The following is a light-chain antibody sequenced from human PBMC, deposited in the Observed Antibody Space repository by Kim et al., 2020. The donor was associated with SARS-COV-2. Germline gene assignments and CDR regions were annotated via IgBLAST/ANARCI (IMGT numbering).Light chain of an antibody. Sequence: SASVGARVTITCRASQSINSWLAWYQQKPGKAPKLLIYKASGLESGVPSRFSGSESGTEFTLTISSLQPDDSATYYCHQYNSYPYTFGQGTKLEIK. CDR3: HQYNSYPYT. CDR1: QSINSW. V-gene: IGKV1-5*03. CDR2: KAS. J-gene: IGKJ2*01.